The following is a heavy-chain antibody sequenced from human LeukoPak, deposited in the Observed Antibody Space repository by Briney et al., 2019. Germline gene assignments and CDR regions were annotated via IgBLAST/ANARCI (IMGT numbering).Heavy chain of an antibody. CDR3: AKDLQWLVARFDY. J-gene: IGHJ4*02. CDR1: GFTFSSYA. CDR2: ISGSGGST. V-gene: IGHV3-23*01. Sequence: TGGSLRLSCAASGFTFSSYAMSWVRQAPGKGLEWVSAISGSGGSTYYADSVKGRFTISRDNSKNTLYLQMNSLRAEDTAVYYCAKDLQWLVARFDYWGQETLVTVSS. D-gene: IGHD6-19*01.